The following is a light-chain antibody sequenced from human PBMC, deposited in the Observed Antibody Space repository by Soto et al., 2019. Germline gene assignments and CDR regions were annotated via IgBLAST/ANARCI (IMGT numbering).Light chain of an antibody. V-gene: IGKV3-20*01. CDR2: GSS. Sequence: VLTQSPGTLSLSPGERATLSCRASQSVSNNYFAWYQQKPGQAPRLLIFGSSDRATGIPDRFSGSGAATDFTLTISRLEPEDFAVYYCQQYGSSPPYTFGQGTKLEIK. J-gene: IGKJ2*01. CDR1: QSVSNNY. CDR3: QQYGSSPPYT.